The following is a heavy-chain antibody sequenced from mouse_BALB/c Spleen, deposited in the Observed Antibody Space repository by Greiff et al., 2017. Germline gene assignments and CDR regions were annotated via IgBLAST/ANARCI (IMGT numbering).Heavy chain of an antibody. CDR2: INPSNGGT. J-gene: IGHJ1*01. V-gene: IGHV1S81*02. CDR1: GYTFTSYY. CDR3: TRMNGYWYFDV. D-gene: IGHD1-1*02. Sequence: VQLQQSGAELVKPGASVKLSCKASGYTFTSYYMYWVKQRPGQGLEWIGGINPSNGGTNFNEKFKSKATLTVDKSSSTAYMQLSSLTSEDSAVYYCTRMNGYWYFDVWGAGTTVTVSS.